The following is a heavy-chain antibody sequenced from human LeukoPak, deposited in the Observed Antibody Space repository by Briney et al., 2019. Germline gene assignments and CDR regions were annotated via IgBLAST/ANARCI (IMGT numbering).Heavy chain of an antibody. CDR2: IRNKTNNFAT. CDR3: STFRAGGSSAFDL. Sequence: GGALILSCAASGFSFSGSPMHWVRQASGKGLEWVGRIRNKTNNFATAYAASVKGRFTISRDDSKNTAYLQVNSLKTEDTAVYYCSTFRAGGSSAFDLWGRGTMVTISS. CDR1: GFSFSGSP. D-gene: IGHD1-1*01. V-gene: IGHV3-73*01. J-gene: IGHJ3*01.